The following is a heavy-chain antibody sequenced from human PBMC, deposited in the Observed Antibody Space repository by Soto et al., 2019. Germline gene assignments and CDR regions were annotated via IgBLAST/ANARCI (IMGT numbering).Heavy chain of an antibody. CDR3: AKRGHNFFDY. J-gene: IGHJ4*02. CDR2: FSGSSGNS. CDR1: GFTFSSSI. D-gene: IGHD5-12*01. V-gene: IGHV3-23*01. Sequence: EVQLLESGGALVQPGGSLRLSCAGSGFTFSSSIMSWVRQARGKGLEWVSTFSGSSGNSYYADSVKGRFTISRDNYKNTLYLQMNSLRAEDTALYYCAKRGHNFFDYWGQGTLVTVSS.